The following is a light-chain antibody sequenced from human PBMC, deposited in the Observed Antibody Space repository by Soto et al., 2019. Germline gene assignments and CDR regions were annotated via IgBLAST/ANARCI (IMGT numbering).Light chain of an antibody. Sequence: DIPMTQSPSSLSASVGDRVTITCRASLGIGDDLGWYQQKPGKAPTRLIHGASSLQSGVPSRFSGSGYGTEFTFTISSLQPEDFATYFCLQHNSYPLTFGGGTKVEIK. V-gene: IGKV1-17*01. CDR1: LGIGDD. CDR3: LQHNSYPLT. J-gene: IGKJ4*01. CDR2: GAS.